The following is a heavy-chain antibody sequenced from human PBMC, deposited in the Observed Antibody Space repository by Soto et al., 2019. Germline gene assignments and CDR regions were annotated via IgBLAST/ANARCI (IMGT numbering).Heavy chain of an antibody. CDR3: ARDLWGYCGADCYPLDV. V-gene: IGHV4-59*01. Sequence: NLSETLSLTCTVSGGSISSYYWSWIRQPPGKGLEWIGYMYNTGSTIYNPSLKSRVTISVDTSKNQFSLKLNSVTAADTAVYYCARDLWGYCGADCYPLDVWGQGTTVTVS. CDR1: GGSISSYY. D-gene: IGHD2-21*02. CDR2: MYNTGST. J-gene: IGHJ6*02.